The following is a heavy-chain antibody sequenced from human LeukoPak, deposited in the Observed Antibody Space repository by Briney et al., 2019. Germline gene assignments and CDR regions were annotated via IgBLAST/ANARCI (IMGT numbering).Heavy chain of an antibody. D-gene: IGHD6-13*01. J-gene: IGHJ4*02. Sequence: GRSLRLSCAASGFTFSSYAMHWVRQAPGKGLEWVAVISYDGSNKYCADSVKGRFTISRDNSKNTLYLQMNSLRAEDTAVYYCARERYSSSWTLGYWGQGTLVTVSS. CDR1: GFTFSSYA. V-gene: IGHV3-30*04. CDR3: ARERYSSSWTLGY. CDR2: ISYDGSNK.